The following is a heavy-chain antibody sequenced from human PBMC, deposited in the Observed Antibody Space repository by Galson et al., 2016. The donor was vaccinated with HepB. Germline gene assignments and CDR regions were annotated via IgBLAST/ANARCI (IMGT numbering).Heavy chain of an antibody. Sequence: SLRLSCAASGITVSSGYMSWVRQAPGKGLEWVSGIHSGSRTHYAESVRGRFTISRDNSKNILYLQLNRLTVADTALYYCARDRRGIFGLSHYYGLDVWGQGTTVTVSS. J-gene: IGHJ6*02. V-gene: IGHV3-53*01. CDR1: GITVSSGY. CDR3: ARDRRGIFGLSHYYGLDV. CDR2: IHSGSRT. D-gene: IGHD2-15*01.